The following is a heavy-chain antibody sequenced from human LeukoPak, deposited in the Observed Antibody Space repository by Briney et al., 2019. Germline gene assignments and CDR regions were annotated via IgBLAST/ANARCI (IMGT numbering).Heavy chain of an antibody. CDR1: GFTFSSYS. J-gene: IGHJ4*02. CDR2: ISGSGGST. D-gene: IGHD3-22*01. CDR3: AKDPAGYYDSSGYYYMYYFDY. Sequence: PGGSLRLSCAASGFTFSSYSMNWVRQAPGKGLEWVSAISGSGGSTYYADSVKGRFTISRDHSKNTLYLQMNSLRAEDTAVYYCAKDPAGYYDSSGYYYMYYFDYWGQGTLVTVSS. V-gene: IGHV3-23*01.